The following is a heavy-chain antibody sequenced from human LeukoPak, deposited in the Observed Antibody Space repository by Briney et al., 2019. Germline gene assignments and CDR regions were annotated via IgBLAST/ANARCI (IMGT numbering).Heavy chain of an antibody. J-gene: IGHJ4*02. CDR3: ARANYPGSGSHYNPSFFDY. Sequence: ASVKVSCKASGYSFTSYYMHWVRQAPGQGLEWMGEINPSGGRTNYAQKFQGRVDMIRETSTSTVYMELSSLRSEDTAVYYCARANYPGSGSHYNPSFFDYWGQGTLVTVSS. D-gene: IGHD3-10*01. CDR2: INPSGGRT. V-gene: IGHV1-46*01. CDR1: GYSFTSYY.